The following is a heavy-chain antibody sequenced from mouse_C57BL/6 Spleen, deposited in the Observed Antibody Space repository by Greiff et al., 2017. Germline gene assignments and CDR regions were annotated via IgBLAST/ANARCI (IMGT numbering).Heavy chain of an antibody. J-gene: IGHJ2*01. D-gene: IGHD1-1*01. CDR2: INPSNGGT. V-gene: IGHV1-53*01. CDR1: GYTFTSYW. Sequence: QVQLQQSGPELVKPGASVKLSCKASGYTFTSYWMHWVKQRPGQGLEWIGNINPSNGGTNYNEKFKSKATLTVDKSSSTVYMQSSSLTAEDSAVCYWSSGGVYYGCSPGCWGKGTTLTVAS. CDR3: SSGGVYYGCSPGC.